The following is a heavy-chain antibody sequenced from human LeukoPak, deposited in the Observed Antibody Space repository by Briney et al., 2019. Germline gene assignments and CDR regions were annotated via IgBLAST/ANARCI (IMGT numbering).Heavy chain of an antibody. CDR1: GFTFSDYY. Sequence: PGGSLRLSCAASGFTFSDYYMSWIRQAPGKGLEWVSYISSSGSTIYYADSVKGRFTISRDNSKNTLYLQMNSLRAEDTAVYYCAKDGAYQWNRDYPEYYFDYWGQGTLVTVSS. D-gene: IGHD4-17*01. CDR2: ISSSGSTI. V-gene: IGHV3-11*04. J-gene: IGHJ4*02. CDR3: AKDGAYQWNRDYPEYYFDY.